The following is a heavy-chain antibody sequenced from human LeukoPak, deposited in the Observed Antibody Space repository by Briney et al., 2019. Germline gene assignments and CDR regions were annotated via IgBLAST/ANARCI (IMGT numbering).Heavy chain of an antibody. J-gene: IGHJ4*02. CDR3: AKGDSYYDLLTCFDF. V-gene: IGHV3-23*01. D-gene: IGHD3-9*01. CDR1: GFDFSSYG. CDR2: FSGTSGLT. Sequence: HSGGSLRLSCVASGFDFSSYGLSWVRKSPGKGLEWVSTFSGTSGLTYYADSVKGRFTISRDNSKNALYLQMNSLRDEDTAVYYCAKGDSYYDLLTCFDFWGPGTLVTVSS.